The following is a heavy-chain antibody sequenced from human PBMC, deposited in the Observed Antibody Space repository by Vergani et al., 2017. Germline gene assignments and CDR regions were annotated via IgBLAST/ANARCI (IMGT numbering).Heavy chain of an antibody. D-gene: IGHD3-9*01. J-gene: IGHJ4*02. CDR3: AREPPLTGFFDY. CDR1: GYTFTAYY. V-gene: IGHV1-46*03. CDR2: ISPDGFST. Sequence: QVQLVQSGAEVGKPGASVKISCKASGYTFTAYYIHWVRQAPEQGLEWVGVISPDGFSTFYAQKFQGRVTITRDTSTSTVYVEVTSLRSDDTAVYYCAREPPLTGFFDYCVQGTLVTVSS.